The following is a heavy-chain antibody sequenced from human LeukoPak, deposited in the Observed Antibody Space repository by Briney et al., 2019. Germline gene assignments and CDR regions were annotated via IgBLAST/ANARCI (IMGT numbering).Heavy chain of an antibody. CDR2: IFYTGST. J-gene: IGHJ5*02. D-gene: IGHD2-8*01. CDR1: GDSISTTRYH. V-gene: IGHV4-39*01. CDR3: ARHLMSVIDP. Sequence: SETLSLTCAVSGDSISTTRYHWGWIRQPPGKGLEWMASIFYTGSTYYNSSLKSRVTISVDTSKNQFSLKLTSLTAADTAVYYCARHLMSVIDPWGQGTLVTVSS.